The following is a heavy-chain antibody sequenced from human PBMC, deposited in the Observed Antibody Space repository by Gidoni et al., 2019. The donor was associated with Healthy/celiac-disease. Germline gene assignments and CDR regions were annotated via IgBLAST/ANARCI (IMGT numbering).Heavy chain of an antibody. CDR1: GGSISSHS. CDR3: ARAPKAYWYFDL. CDR2: IYYSGST. J-gene: IGHJ2*01. V-gene: IGHV4-59*11. Sequence: QVQLQESGPGLVKPSEPLSLTCTVSGGSISSHSWSWIRQPPGKGLEWIGYIYYSGSTNYNPSLKSRVTISVDTSKNQFSLKLSSVTAADTAVYYCARAPKAYWYFDLWGRGTLVTVSS.